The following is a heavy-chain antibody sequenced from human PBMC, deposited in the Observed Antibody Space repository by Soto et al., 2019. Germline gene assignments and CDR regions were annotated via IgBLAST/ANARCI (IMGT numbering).Heavy chain of an antibody. CDR3: ARVFEQLGAPFPYYGMDV. CDR2: IIPIFGTA. CDR1: GGTFSSYA. V-gene: IGHV1-69*01. J-gene: IGHJ6*02. Sequence: QVQLVQSGAEVKKPGSSVKVSCKASGGTFSSYAISWVRQAPGQGLEWMGGIIPIFGTANYAQKFQGRVTITADESTSTAYMELSSLRSEDTAVYYCARVFEQLGAPFPYYGMDVWGQGTTVTVSS. D-gene: IGHD6-6*01.